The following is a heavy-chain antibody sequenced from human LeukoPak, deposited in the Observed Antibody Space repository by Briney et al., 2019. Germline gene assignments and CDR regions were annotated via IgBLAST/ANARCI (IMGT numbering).Heavy chain of an antibody. Sequence: GGSLRLSCVASGFTFTAYQINWVRQAPGKGVEWVSYISNSGTTIYYPDSVKGRFIISRDNAENSVFLQMNSLRAEDTAVYYCARDATREDGYVYFDYWGQGALVTVSS. J-gene: IGHJ4*02. CDR3: ARDATREDGYVYFDY. CDR1: GFTFTAYQ. D-gene: IGHD3-16*01. CDR2: ISNSGTTI. V-gene: IGHV3-48*01.